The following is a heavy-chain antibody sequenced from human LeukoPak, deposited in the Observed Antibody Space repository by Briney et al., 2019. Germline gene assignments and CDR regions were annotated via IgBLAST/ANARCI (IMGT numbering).Heavy chain of an antibody. V-gene: IGHV1-2*02. CDR1: GLTFTGVNF. CDR3: TKDRLSKWFDP. CDR2: INTNNGVT. Sequence: ASVKVSCKASGLTFTGVNFIHWVRQASGQGPEWMGWINTNNGVTDYARKFQGRVTMTRDTSISTAYMELYRLTSDDMAIYYCTKDRLSKWFDPWGQGTLVTVSS. J-gene: IGHJ5*02. D-gene: IGHD5-12*01.